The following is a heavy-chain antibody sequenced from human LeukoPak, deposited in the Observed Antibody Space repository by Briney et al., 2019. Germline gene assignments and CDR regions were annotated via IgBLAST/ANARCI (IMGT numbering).Heavy chain of an antibody. J-gene: IGHJ4*02. CDR1: GFTFSSYS. V-gene: IGHV3-30*04. D-gene: IGHD3-22*01. CDR2: ISYDGTNK. CDR3: ATGPQAYYDSSGYGTYFDY. Sequence: PGRSLRLSCAASGFTFSSYSMRWVRQAPGKGLEWVAVISYDGTNKYYADSVKGRFTISRDNSKNTLYLQMNSLRAEDAAVYYCATGPQAYYDSSGYGTYFDYWGQGTLVTVSS.